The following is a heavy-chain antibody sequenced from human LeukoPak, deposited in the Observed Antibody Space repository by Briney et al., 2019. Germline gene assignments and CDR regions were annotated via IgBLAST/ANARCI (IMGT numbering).Heavy chain of an antibody. CDR2: IYTSGST. V-gene: IGHV4-61*01. D-gene: IGHD4-17*01. CDR3: ARVSFYGDYPDY. CDR1: GGSVSSGSYY. J-gene: IGHJ4*02. Sequence: PSETLSLTCTVSGGSVSSGSYYWSWIRQPPGKGLEWIGRIYTSGSTNYNPSLKSRVTMSVDTSKNQFSLKLSSVTAADTAVYYCARVSFYGDYPDYWGQGTLVTVSS.